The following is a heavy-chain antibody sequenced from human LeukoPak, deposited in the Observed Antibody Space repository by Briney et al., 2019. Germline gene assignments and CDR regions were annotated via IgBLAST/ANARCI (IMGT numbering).Heavy chain of an antibody. CDR3: AKAGIGADGAGFLCGY. V-gene: IGHV3-23*01. J-gene: IGHJ4*02. D-gene: IGHD5-12*01. CDR1: GFTFSDYA. CDR2: ASYYVGKQ. Sequence: GGSLRLSCAASGFTFSDYAMSWVRQAPGKGLEWVSTASYYVGKQYHADSVRGRFTVSRDNSRNTVSLQMSSLRVEDTGIYYCAKAGIGADGAGFLCGYWGQGTLVTVSS.